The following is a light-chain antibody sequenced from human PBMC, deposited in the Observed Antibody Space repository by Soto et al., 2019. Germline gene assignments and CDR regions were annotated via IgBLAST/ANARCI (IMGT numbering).Light chain of an antibody. J-gene: IGKJ4*01. Sequence: EIVLTQSPGTLSLSPGERATLSCRASQSISSSYLAWYQQKPGQAPRLLIYGASSRATGIPDRFSGSGSGTDFTLTISRLEPEAFAVYYCQQYGSLFGGGTKVEIK. CDR3: QQYGSL. V-gene: IGKV3-20*01. CDR2: GAS. CDR1: QSISSSY.